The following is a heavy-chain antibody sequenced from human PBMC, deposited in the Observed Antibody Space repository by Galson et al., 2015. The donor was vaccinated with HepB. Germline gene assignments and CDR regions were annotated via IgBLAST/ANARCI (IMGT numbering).Heavy chain of an antibody. Sequence: QSGAEVKKPGESLKISCKGSGYSFTSYWIGWVRQMPGKGLEWMGIIYPGDSDTRYSPSFQGQVTISADKSTSTAYLQWSSLKASDTAMYYCARRGYCSGGSCYGGWFDPWGQGTLVTVSS. D-gene: IGHD2-15*01. CDR1: GYSFTSYW. V-gene: IGHV5-51*03. CDR2: IYPGDSDT. J-gene: IGHJ5*02. CDR3: ARRGYCSGGSCYGGWFDP.